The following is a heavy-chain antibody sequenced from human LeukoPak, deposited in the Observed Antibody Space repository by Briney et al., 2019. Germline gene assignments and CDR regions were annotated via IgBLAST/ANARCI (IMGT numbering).Heavy chain of an antibody. CDR2: ISYGGGA. CDR1: GHSISSSSHY. V-gene: IGHV4-39*01. Sequence: SETLSLTCTVSGHSISSSSHYWGWIRQPPGKGMEWIAIISYGGGAFYNPSLKSRVTISVDTSKNQFSLTLTSVTAADTAAYYCARRYCSGGICYYFDSWGQGTLVTVSS. CDR3: ARRYCSGGICYYFDS. D-gene: IGHD2-8*02. J-gene: IGHJ4*02.